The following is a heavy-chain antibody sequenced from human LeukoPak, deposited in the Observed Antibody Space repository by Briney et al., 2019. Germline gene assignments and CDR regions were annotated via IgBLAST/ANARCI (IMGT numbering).Heavy chain of an antibody. CDR3: VRGPFDTAMVDY. V-gene: IGHV1-69*04. J-gene: IGHJ4*02. D-gene: IGHD5-18*01. Sequence: ASVKVSCKASGGTFSSYAISWVRRAPGQGLEWMGRIIPILGIANYAQKFQGRVTITADKSTSTAYMELSSLRSEDTAVYYCVRGPFDTAMVDYWGQGTLVTVSS. CDR2: IIPILGIA. CDR1: GGTFSSYA.